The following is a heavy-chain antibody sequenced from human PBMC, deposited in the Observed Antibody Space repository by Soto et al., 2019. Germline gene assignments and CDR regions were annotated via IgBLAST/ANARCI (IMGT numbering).Heavy chain of an antibody. Sequence: QVQLQESGPGLVKPSETLSLTCAVLGASISSYYCMWIRQPPGKGLESIGYLYYGRSANYNPSLKSRVTLSVDTSTNQCSLTLSSMTAADTAVYYCALRSMAVVPEYWGQGTLVTVSS. CDR1: GASISSYY. D-gene: IGHD3-22*01. CDR2: LYYGRSA. V-gene: IGHV4-59*01. J-gene: IGHJ4*02. CDR3: ALRSMAVVPEY.